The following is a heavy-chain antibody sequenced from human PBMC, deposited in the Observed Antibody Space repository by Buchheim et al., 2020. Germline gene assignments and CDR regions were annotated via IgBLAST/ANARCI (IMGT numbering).Heavy chain of an antibody. CDR1: GGSISSSNW. Sequence: QVQLQESGPGLVKPSGTLSLTCAVSGGSISSSNWWSWVRQPPGKGLEWIGEIYHSGSTNYNPSLKSRVTISVDTTKNQFSLKLSSVTAADTAVYYCARGRGSPLVHYGSGSIFDYWGQGTL. V-gene: IGHV4-4*02. CDR3: ARGRGSPLVHYGSGSIFDY. D-gene: IGHD3-10*01. J-gene: IGHJ4*02. CDR2: IYHSGST.